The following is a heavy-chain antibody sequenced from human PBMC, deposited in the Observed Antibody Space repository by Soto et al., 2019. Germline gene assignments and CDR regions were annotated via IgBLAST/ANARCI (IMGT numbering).Heavy chain of an antibody. J-gene: IGHJ4*02. Sequence: SETRSLTCTVSGGAMIAYYWNWMRQPPGKGLQWIGYTYYSRSTTYNPSLKSRVTISVDSSKTQFSLKLDSVTPPDTAVYYCARVRGTAGKRYFDYWGPGTLVTVSS. CDR3: ARVRGTAGKRYFDY. V-gene: IGHV4-59*01. CDR1: GGAMIAYY. D-gene: IGHD6-13*01. CDR2: TYYSRST.